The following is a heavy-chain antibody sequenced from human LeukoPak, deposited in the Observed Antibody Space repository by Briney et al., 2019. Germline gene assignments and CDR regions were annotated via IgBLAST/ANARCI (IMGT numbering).Heavy chain of an antibody. Sequence: SVKVSCKASGYTFTSYGISWVRQAPGQGLEWMGGIIPIFGTANYAQKFQGRVTITADESTSTAYMELSSLRSEDTAVYYCASSYYYDSSGYSPYYFDYWGQGTLVTVSS. D-gene: IGHD3-22*01. CDR1: GYTFTSYG. V-gene: IGHV1-69*13. J-gene: IGHJ4*02. CDR2: IIPIFGTA. CDR3: ASSYYYDSSGYSPYYFDY.